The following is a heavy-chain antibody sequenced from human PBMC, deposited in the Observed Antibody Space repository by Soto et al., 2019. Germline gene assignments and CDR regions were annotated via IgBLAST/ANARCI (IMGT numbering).Heavy chain of an antibody. CDR2: INAGNGNT. D-gene: IGHD2-15*01. J-gene: IGHJ5*02. CDR3: ARGFRSGDADWFDP. CDR1: GYTFTSYA. V-gene: IGHV1-3*01. Sequence: GASVKVSCKASGYTFTSYAMHWVRQAPGQRLEWMGWINAGNGNTKYSQKFQGRVTITRDTSASTAYMELSSLRSEDTAVYYCARGFRSGDADWFDPWGQGTLVTVSS.